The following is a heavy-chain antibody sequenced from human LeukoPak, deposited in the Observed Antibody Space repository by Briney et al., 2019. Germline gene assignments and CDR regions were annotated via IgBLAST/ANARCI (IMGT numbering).Heavy chain of an antibody. Sequence: SVKVSCKASGGTFSSYAISWVRQAPGQGLEWMGGIIPIFGTANYAQKFQGRVTITADESTSTAYMELSSLRSEDTAVYYCARGVPAAIRGGYYYYMDVWGKGTTVTVSS. CDR2: IIPIFGTA. CDR3: ARGVPAAIRGGYYYYMDV. D-gene: IGHD2-2*01. CDR1: GGTFSSYA. J-gene: IGHJ6*03. V-gene: IGHV1-69*01.